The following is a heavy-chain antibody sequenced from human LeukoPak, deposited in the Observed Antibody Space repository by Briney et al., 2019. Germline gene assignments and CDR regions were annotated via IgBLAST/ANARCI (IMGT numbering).Heavy chain of an antibody. V-gene: IGHV1-18*01. CDR2: ISAY. CDR1: GYTFTSYG. CDR3: ARRFNYYDSSGYYEGFYFDY. J-gene: IGHJ4*02. D-gene: IGHD3-22*01. Sequence: ASVKVSCKASGYTFTSYGISWVRQAPGQGLEWLGWISAYAQKFQGRVTMTTDTSTSTAYMELRSLRSDDTAVYYCARRFNYYDSSGYYEGFYFDYWGQGTLVTVSS.